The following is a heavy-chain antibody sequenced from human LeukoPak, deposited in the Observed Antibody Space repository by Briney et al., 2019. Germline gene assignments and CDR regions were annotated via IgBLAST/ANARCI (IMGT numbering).Heavy chain of an antibody. CDR1: GFTFSDYY. Sequence: GGSLRLSCAASGFTFSDYYMSWIRQAQGKGLEWVSYISSSGSTIYYADSVKGRFTISRDNAKNSLYLQMNSLRAEDTAVYYCTLSKYNWNYVVDYWGQGTLVSVSS. V-gene: IGHV3-11*04. J-gene: IGHJ4*02. D-gene: IGHD1-7*01. CDR2: ISSSGSTI. CDR3: TLSKYNWNYVVDY.